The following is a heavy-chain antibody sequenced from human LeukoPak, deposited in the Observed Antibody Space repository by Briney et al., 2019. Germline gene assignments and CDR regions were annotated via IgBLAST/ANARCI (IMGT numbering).Heavy chain of an antibody. Sequence: SETLSLTCTVSGGSISSSSYYWGWIRQPPGKGLEWIGSIYYSGSTYYNPSLKSRVTISVDTSKNQFSLKLSSVTAADTAVYYCARHAGYYSFDYWGQGTLVTVSS. CDR2: IYYSGST. V-gene: IGHV4-39*01. D-gene: IGHD3-9*01. CDR3: ARHAGYYSFDY. CDR1: GGSISSSSYY. J-gene: IGHJ4*02.